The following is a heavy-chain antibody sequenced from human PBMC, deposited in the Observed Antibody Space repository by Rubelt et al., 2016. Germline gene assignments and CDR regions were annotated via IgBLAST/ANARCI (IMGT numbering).Heavy chain of an antibody. D-gene: IGHD6-6*01. Sequence: QVQPVQSGAEVKKPGASVQVSCKASGYTFTSYGISWVRQAPGQGLEWMGWISAYNGNTNYAQKSHVRGTMTTDTHTCTADMWLRSRRSDDTAVYYCARDRIRIASRQGWYFDLWGRGTLVTVSS. V-gene: IGHV1-18*01. CDR1: GYTFTSYG. CDR2: ISAYNGNT. CDR3: ARDRIRIASRQGWYFDL. J-gene: IGHJ2*01.